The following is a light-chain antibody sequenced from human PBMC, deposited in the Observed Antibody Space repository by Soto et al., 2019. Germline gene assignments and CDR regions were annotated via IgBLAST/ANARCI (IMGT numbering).Light chain of an antibody. J-gene: IGKJ4*01. CDR2: GAS. Sequence: EVVLTQSPGTLSLSPGGRATLSCRASQSVRSSFLAWYQQNPRQAPRLLIYGASSRATGIPDRFSGSGSGTDFTLTINRLEPEDFAVYYCQQYGSSPALTFGGGTKVDIK. V-gene: IGKV3-20*01. CDR3: QQYGSSPALT. CDR1: QSVRSSF.